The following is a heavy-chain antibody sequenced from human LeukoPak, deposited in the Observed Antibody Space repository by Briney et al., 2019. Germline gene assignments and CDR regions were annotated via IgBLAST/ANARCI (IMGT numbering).Heavy chain of an antibody. CDR3: TRSPDFDC. CDR2: IRSKVNTYAT. Sequence: GGSLRLSCAASGFTFSGSATHWVRQASGKGLEWVGRIRSKVNTYATAYAASVKGRFTISRDDSKNTAYLQMNSLKTEDTAVYYCTRSPDFDCWGQGTLVTVSS. CDR1: GFTFSGSA. J-gene: IGHJ4*02. V-gene: IGHV3-73*01.